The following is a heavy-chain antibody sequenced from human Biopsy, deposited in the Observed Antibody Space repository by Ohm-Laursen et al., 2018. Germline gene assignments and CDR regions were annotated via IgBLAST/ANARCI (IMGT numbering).Heavy chain of an antibody. J-gene: IGHJ6*02. CDR2: IIPIVGIT. Sequence: GSSVKVSCKPSGDTFSRSAFFWVRQAPGQGLVSLGRIIPIVGITNHAQTFQGRITLTADKSTFMVYMELSRLRSDDTAIYYCARGGSGSGYYGMDVWGQGATVSVSS. V-gene: IGHV1-69*04. CDR3: ARGGSGSGYYGMDV. CDR1: GDTFSRSA. D-gene: IGHD3-10*01.